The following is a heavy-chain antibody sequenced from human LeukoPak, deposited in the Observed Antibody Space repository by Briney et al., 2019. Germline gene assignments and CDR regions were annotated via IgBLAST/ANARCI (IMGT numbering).Heavy chain of an antibody. V-gene: IGHV1-18*01. J-gene: IGHJ5*02. CDR2: ISAYNGNT. CDR1: GYTFTSYG. CDR3: ARATSEIQLWLYSRQENWFDP. D-gene: IGHD5-18*01. Sequence: GASVKVSCKASGYTFTSYGISWVRQAPGQGLEWMGWISAYNGNTNYAQKLQGRVTMTTDTSTSTAYMELRSLRSDDTAVYYCARATSEIQLWLYSRQENWFDPWGQGTLVTVSS.